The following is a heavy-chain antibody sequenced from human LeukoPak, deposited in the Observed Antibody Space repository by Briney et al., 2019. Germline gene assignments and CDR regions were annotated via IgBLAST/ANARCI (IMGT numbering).Heavy chain of an antibody. J-gene: IGHJ4*02. CDR2: IYYSGST. CDR1: GGSISSSSYY. V-gene: IGHV4-39*01. CDR3: ARHSGIGMAQLYFDY. Sequence: SETLSLTCTVSGGSISSSSYYWGWIRQRPGKGLEWIGSIYYSGSTYYNPSLKSRVTISVDTSKDQFSLSLSSVTAADTAVYHCARHSGIGMAQLYFDYWGQGTLVTVSS. D-gene: IGHD1-26*01.